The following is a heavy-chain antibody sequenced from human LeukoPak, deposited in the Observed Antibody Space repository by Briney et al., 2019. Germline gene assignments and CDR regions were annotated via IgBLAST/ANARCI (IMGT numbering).Heavy chain of an antibody. V-gene: IGHV4-38-2*02. D-gene: IGHD4-17*01. Sequence: PSETVSLTCSVSGFSISSGYYWGWIRQPPGKGLEWIGNSLHGGNTFYNPSLKSRVSISLDTSKNQFSMKLNSVTAADTALYYCAMITVTTGIDSWGQGTLVAVSS. CDR1: GFSISSGYY. CDR3: AMITVTTGIDS. CDR2: SLHGGNT. J-gene: IGHJ4*02.